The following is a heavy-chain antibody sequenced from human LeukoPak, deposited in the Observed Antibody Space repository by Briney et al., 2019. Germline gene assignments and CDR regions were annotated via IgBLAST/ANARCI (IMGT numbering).Heavy chain of an antibody. CDR3: ARGFSSSGYDY. J-gene: IGHJ4*02. CDR2: IIPIFGTA. Sequence: GASVKVSCKASGHTFTSYDINWVRQATGQGLEWMGGIIPIFGTANYAQKFQGRVTITADESTSTAYMELSSLRSEDTAVYYCARGFSSSGYDYWGQGTPVTVSS. D-gene: IGHD6-6*01. V-gene: IGHV1-69*13. CDR1: GHTFTSYD.